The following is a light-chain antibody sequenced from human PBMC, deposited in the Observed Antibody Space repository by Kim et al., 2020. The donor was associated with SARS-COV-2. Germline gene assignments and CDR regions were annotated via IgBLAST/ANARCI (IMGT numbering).Light chain of an antibody. J-gene: IGKJ5*01. CDR1: QSLYSSDSKNY. CDR2: WAS. CDR3: QQYYSDPIT. Sequence: RATINYKSSQSLYSSDSKNYLAWFQQKPGQPPKLVIYWASTRESGVPDRFSGSGSGTDFTLTISSLQAEDVAVYYCQQYYSDPITFGQGTRLEIK. V-gene: IGKV4-1*01.